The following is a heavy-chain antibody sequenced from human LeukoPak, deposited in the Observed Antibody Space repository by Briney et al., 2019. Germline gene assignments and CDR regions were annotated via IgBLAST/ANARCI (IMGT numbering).Heavy chain of an antibody. CDR2: IPYDGSNK. V-gene: IGHV3-30*02. CDR3: AKGFGEFSYYYYGMDV. J-gene: IGHJ6*02. D-gene: IGHD3-10*01. CDR1: GFTFSSYG. Sequence: AGGSLRLSCAASGFTFSSYGILWVRQAPGKGLEWVTFIPYDGSNKFYADSVKGRFTISRDNSKNTLYLQMNSLRPEDTAVYYCAKGFGEFSYYYYGMDVWGQGTTVTVSS.